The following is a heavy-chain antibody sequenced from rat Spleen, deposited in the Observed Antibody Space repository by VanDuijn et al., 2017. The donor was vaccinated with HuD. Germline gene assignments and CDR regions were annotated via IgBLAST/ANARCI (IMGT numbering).Heavy chain of an antibody. CDR3: ARDGDGSLYYFDY. J-gene: IGHJ2*01. D-gene: IGHD1-3*01. V-gene: IGHV2-45*01. CDR2: IWSGGGT. CDR1: GFTFSDYY. Sequence: VQLVESDGGLVQPGKSLKLSCAASGFTFSDYYMAWVRQPPGKGLEWMGAIWSGGGTDYNSALKSRLSISRDTSKSQVFLKMNSLQTEDIATYYCARDGDGSLYYFDYWGQGVMVTVSS.